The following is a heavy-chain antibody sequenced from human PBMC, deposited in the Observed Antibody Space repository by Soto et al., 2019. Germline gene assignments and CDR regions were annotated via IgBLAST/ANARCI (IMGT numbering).Heavy chain of an antibody. V-gene: IGHV3-74*01. CDR1: GFTFSNYW. CDR2: IKSDGSGT. Sequence: EVQLVESGGGLVQPGGSLRLSCAASGFTFSNYWMHWVRQAPGKGLVWVSRIKSDGSGTYYADSVKGRLTISRDNPXSSXYLQMNSLRVEDTAVYYCARGDGDYNDGNGYLARHWGQGTLVTVSS. D-gene: IGHD5-18*01. J-gene: IGHJ4*02. CDR3: ARGDGDYNDGNGYLARH.